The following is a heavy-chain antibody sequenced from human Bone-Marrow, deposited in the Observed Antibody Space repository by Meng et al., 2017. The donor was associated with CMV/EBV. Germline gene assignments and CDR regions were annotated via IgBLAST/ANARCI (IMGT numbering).Heavy chain of an antibody. Sequence: GGSLRLSCAASGFSFNNYAMTWVRQAPGKGLEWVSSISGSGGSTYYADSVKGRFTISRDNSRNTVFVQMNSLRAEDTAIYYCVRFGGMGSSGWLGYGMDVWGQGTTVTVSS. D-gene: IGHD6-19*01. CDR1: GFSFNNYA. CDR2: ISGSGGST. J-gene: IGHJ6*02. CDR3: VRFGGMGSSGWLGYGMDV. V-gene: IGHV3-23*01.